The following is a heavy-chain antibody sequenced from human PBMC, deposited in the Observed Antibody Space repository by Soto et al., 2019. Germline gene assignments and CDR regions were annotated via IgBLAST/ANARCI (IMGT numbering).Heavy chain of an antibody. V-gene: IGHV3-7*01. D-gene: IGHD6-6*01. CDR3: AREIAARR. CDR2: IKQDGSEE. Sequence: EVQLVESGGGLVQPGGSLRLSCAASGFTFSSYWMSWFRQAPGTGLEWVANIKQDGSEENYVESVKGRFTISRYNAKNALYLQMNRLRVEDTAVYFCAREIAARRWGTGTTVTVSS. CDR1: GFTFSSYW. J-gene: IGHJ6*04.